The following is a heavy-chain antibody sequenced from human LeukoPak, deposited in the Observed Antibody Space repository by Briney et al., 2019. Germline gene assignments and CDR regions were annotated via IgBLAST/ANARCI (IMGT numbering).Heavy chain of an antibody. CDR1: GFIVSRNY. CDR3: ARHRGSGSNYHPMDY. V-gene: IGHV3-53*01. CDR2: IYSGGNT. J-gene: IGHJ4*02. D-gene: IGHD3-10*01. Sequence: GGSLRLSCAASGFIVSRNYMSWVRQAPGKGLDWVSVIYSGGNTFYADSVKGRFTISRHNSKNTLYLQMNSLRTEDMAVYYCARHRGSGSNYHPMDYWGQGALVTVSS.